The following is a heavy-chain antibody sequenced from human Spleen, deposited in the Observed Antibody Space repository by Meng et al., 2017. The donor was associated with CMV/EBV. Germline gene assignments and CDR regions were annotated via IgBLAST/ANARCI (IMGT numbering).Heavy chain of an antibody. CDR3: ARAPPTPEGTTFYYYGMDV. D-gene: IGHD1/OR15-1a*01. J-gene: IGHJ6*02. CDR2: ISGTVDTT. V-gene: IGHV3-23*01. CDR1: GFTFSSYA. Sequence: GESLKISCAASGFTFSSYAMSWVRQAPGKGLEWVSAISGTVDTTYYADSVKGRFTISRDNSKNTLYLQMTDLRAEATGVYYCARAPPTPEGTTFYYYGMDVWGQGTTVTVSS.